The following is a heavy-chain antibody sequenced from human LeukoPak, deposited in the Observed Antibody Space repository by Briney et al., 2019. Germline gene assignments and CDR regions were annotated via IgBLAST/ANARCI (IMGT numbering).Heavy chain of an antibody. CDR1: GFTQNA. CDR2: ISRSGGNS. CDR3: TRDQTPYY. Sequence: GGSLRLSCEASGFTQNAMGWVRQAPGKGLEWVASISRSGGNSHYADSVKGRFTISRDNSKNTMYLQMNSLKTEDTAVYYCTRDQTPYYWGQGTLVTVSS. J-gene: IGHJ4*02. V-gene: IGHV3-23*01.